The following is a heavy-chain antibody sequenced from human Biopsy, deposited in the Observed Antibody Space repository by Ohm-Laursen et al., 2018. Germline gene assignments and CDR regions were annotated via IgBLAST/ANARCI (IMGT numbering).Heavy chain of an antibody. J-gene: IGHJ4*02. V-gene: IGHV4-59*01. D-gene: IGHD1-26*01. CDR2: IYYSGST. CDR3: ALGGGSYVNFDY. CDR1: CGAISSDY. Sequence: SDTLSLTCTVSCGAISSDYGSWIRQTPGKGLEWIGYIYYSGSTNYNPSLKSRVTISVDTSKNQFSLRLSSVTAADTAVYYCALGGGSYVNFDYWGQGTLVTVSS.